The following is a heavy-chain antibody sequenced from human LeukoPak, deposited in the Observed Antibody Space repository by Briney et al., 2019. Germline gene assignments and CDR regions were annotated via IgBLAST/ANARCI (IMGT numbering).Heavy chain of an antibody. CDR2: IYYSGST. CDR1: GGSIGSGGYY. V-gene: IGHV4-31*03. Sequence: ASETLSLTCTVSGGSIGSGGYYWSWIRQHPGKGLEWIGYIYYSGSTYYNPSLKSRVTISVDTSKNQFSLKLSSVTAADTAVYYCARAYYYDSSGYYSAAFDIWGQGTMVTVSS. J-gene: IGHJ3*02. D-gene: IGHD3-22*01. CDR3: ARAYYYDSSGYYSAAFDI.